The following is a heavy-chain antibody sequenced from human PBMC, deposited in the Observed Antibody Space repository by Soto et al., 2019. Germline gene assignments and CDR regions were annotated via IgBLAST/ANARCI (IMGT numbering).Heavy chain of an antibody. V-gene: IGHV3-72*01. CDR1: GLIFSDYH. CDR3: AMLGGWSGGSSGMDV. CDR2: IRRKANSYTT. J-gene: IGHJ6*02. Sequence: EVQLVESGGGLVQPGGSLRLSCAASGLIFSDYHMDWVRQAPRKGLEWVGRIRRKANSYTTEYAASVKGRFTISRDDSKNSLYLQMNSLKRVDTAVYYCAMLGGWSGGSSGMDVWGQGTTVTVSS. D-gene: IGHD6-19*01.